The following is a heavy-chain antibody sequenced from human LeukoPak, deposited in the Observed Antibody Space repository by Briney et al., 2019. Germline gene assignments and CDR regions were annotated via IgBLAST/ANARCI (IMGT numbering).Heavy chain of an antibody. V-gene: IGHV3-21*04. J-gene: IGHJ4*02. D-gene: IGHD2-8*01. Sequence: GGSLRLSCAASGFTFDDYAMRWVRQAPGKGLEWVSSISSSSSYIYYADSVKGRFTISRDNAKNTLYLQMNSLRAEDTAVYYCAKDPDCTSGICYTFFDYWGQGTLVTVSS. CDR2: ISSSSSYI. CDR1: GFTFDDYA. CDR3: AKDPDCTSGICYTFFDY.